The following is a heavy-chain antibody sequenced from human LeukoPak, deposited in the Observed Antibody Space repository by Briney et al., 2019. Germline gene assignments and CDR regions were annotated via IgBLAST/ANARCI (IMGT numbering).Heavy chain of an antibody. Sequence: ASVTVSCKASGYTFTSYGISWVRQATGQGLEWMGWISAYNGNTNYAQKLQGRVTMTTDTCTSTAYMGLRSLRSDDTAVYYCARVGEAAGCFDYWGQGTLVTVSS. D-gene: IGHD6-13*01. V-gene: IGHV1-18*01. CDR3: ARVGEAAGCFDY. J-gene: IGHJ4*02. CDR1: GYTFTSYG. CDR2: ISAYNGNT.